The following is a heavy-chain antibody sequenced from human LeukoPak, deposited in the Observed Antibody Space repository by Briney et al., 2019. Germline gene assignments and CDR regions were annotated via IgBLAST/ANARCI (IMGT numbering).Heavy chain of an antibody. CDR2: ISPYNGNT. V-gene: IGHV1-18*01. CDR1: GYTFTSFG. Sequence: WASVKVSCKASGYTFTSFGISWVRQAPGQGLEWMGWISPYNGNTNYPQKVQGRITVTTDTSTSTAYMELRSLRSDDTAVYYCARGSNRQVGATSFWGQGTLVTVSS. J-gene: IGHJ4*02. CDR3: ARGSNRQVGATSF. D-gene: IGHD1-26*01.